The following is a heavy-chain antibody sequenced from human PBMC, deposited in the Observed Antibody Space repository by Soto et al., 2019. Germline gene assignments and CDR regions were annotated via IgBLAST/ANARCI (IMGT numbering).Heavy chain of an antibody. CDR3: ARDYDFWSGYFVLDY. D-gene: IGHD3-3*01. J-gene: IGHJ4*02. Sequence: GASVKVSCKASGYTLTSYAMHWVRQAPGQRLEWMGWINAGNGNTKYSQKFQGRVTITRDTSASTAYMELSSLRSEDTAVYYCARDYDFWSGYFVLDYWGQGTLVTVSS. V-gene: IGHV1-3*01. CDR1: GYTLTSYA. CDR2: INAGNGNT.